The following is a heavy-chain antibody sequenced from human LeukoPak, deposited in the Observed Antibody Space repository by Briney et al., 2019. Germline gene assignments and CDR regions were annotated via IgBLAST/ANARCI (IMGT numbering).Heavy chain of an antibody. CDR2: ISSSSSTI. D-gene: IGHD2-2*01. V-gene: IGHV3-48*01. CDR1: GFTFSSYS. CDR3: ARKGYCSSTSCWTFDY. J-gene: IGHJ4*02. Sequence: GGSLRLSCAASGFTFSSYSMNWVRQAPGKGLEWVSYISSSSSTIYYADSVKGRFTISRDNAKNSLYLQMNSLRVEDTAVYYCARKGYCSSTSCWTFDYWGQGTLVTVSS.